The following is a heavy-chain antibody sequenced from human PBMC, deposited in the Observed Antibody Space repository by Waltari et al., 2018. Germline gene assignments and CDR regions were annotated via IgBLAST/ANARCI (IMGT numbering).Heavy chain of an antibody. CDR1: GGTFSSYA. D-gene: IGHD3-16*01. Sequence: QVQLVQSGAEVKKPGSSVKVSCKASGGTFSSYAISWVRQAPGQGLEWMGMVFPYFGTTNLAKKCQGRGTNTADKSTNKGYMGSGHLRSGETAVDYGGGGQWGGGGMDVWGQGTTVTVSS. V-gene: IGHV1-69*08. J-gene: IGHJ6*02. CDR2: VFPYFGTT. CDR3: GGGQWGGGGMDV.